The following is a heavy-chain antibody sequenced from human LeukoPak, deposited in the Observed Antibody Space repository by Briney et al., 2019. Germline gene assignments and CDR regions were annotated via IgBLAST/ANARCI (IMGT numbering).Heavy chain of an antibody. D-gene: IGHD3-10*01. CDR3: AKERRFYGSGSYYNLYYFDY. V-gene: IGHV3-30-3*01. Sequence: GGSLRLSCAASGFTFSSYAMHWVRQAPGKGLEWVAVISYDGSNKYYADSVKGRFTISRDNSKNTLYLQMNSLRAEDTAVYYCAKERRFYGSGSYYNLYYFDYWGQGTLVTVSS. CDR2: ISYDGSNK. CDR1: GFTFSSYA. J-gene: IGHJ4*02.